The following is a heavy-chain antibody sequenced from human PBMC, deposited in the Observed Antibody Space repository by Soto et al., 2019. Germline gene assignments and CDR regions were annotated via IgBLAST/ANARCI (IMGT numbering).Heavy chain of an antibody. D-gene: IGHD5-18*01. V-gene: IGHV3-23*01. J-gene: IGHJ5*02. CDR2: ISGSGDST. CDR1: GFTFSSYA. CDR3: AIGYGYAPFDP. Sequence: EVQLLESGGGLVQPGGSLRLSCAASGFTFSSYAMSWVRQAPGKGLEWVSGISGSGDSTYYADSVKGRFTISRDNSKNTLYLQMNSLRAEDTAVYYCAIGYGYAPFDPWGQGTLVTVSS.